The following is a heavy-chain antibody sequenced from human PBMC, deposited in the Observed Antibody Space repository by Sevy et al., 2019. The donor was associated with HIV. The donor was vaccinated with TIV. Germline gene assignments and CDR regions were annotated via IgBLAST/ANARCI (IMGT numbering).Heavy chain of an antibody. J-gene: IGHJ3*02. V-gene: IGHV4-34*01. CDR1: GGSFSGYY. CDR3: ARHCTGSSCSHAFDI. D-gene: IGHD2-15*01. Sequence: SETLSLTCALYGGSFSGYYWSWIRQPPGKGLEWIGEINHSGGTNYNPSLKSRVTISVDTSKNQFSLKLNSVTAADTAVYYCARHCTGSSCSHAFDIWGQGTMVTVSS. CDR2: INHSGGT.